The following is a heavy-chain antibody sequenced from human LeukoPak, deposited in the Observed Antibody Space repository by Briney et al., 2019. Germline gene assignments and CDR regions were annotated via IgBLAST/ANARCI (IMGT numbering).Heavy chain of an antibody. J-gene: IGHJ4*02. D-gene: IGHD4-17*01. CDR3: ARFVDYGDYKGSFDY. Sequence: SETLSLTCTVSGGSLSRSSYYWGWIRQPPGKGLEWLGSIYYSGSTYYNPSLKSRVTISVDTSKNQFSLKLSSVTAADTAVYYCARFVDYGDYKGSFDYWGQGTLVTVSS. CDR1: GGSLSRSSYY. V-gene: IGHV4-39*01. CDR2: IYYSGST.